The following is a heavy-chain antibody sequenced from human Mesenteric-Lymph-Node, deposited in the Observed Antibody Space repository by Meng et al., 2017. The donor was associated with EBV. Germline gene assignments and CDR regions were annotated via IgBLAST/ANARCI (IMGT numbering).Heavy chain of an antibody. J-gene: IGHJ4*02. D-gene: IGHD4-17*01. CDR3: ARDPRSTVTTSLAI. Sequence: DAQLGEAGGGLLQPGGSLRRSCAASWFTVSSNYMIWVRQAPGKGLEWVSVIYSGGRTYYADSVQVRFNISRDNSQNTLYLQLNSLRAEDTAVYYCARDPRSTVTTSLAIWGQGTLVTVSS. CDR2: IYSGGRT. CDR1: WFTVSSNY. V-gene: IGHV3-53*01.